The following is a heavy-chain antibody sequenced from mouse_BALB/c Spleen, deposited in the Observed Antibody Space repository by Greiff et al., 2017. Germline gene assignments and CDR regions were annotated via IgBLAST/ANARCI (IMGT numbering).Heavy chain of an antibody. Sequence: DVMLVESGGGLVKPGGSLKLSCAASGFTFSSYAMSWVRQTPEKRLEWVASISSGCSTYYSDSVKGRFTISRDNARNILYLHMSSLKSEDTAMYYCARGIYYYGSSYWCFDVWGAGTTVTVAA. V-gene: IGHV5-6-5*01. CDR2: ISSGCST. CDR3: ARGIYYYGSSYWCFDV. J-gene: IGHJ1*01. D-gene: IGHD1-1*01. CDR1: GFTFSSYA.